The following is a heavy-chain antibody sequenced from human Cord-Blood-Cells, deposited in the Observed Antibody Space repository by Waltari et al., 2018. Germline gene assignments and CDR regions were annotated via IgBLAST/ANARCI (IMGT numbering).Heavy chain of an antibody. V-gene: IGHV3-48*03. CDR2: ISSSGSTI. D-gene: IGHD3-10*01. CDR1: GFTFSSYE. J-gene: IGHJ4*02. CDR3: ARDGVLLWFGELFDY. Sequence: EVQLVESGGGLVQPGGSLRLSCAASGFTFSSYEMNWVRQAPGKGLEWVSYISSSGSTIYYADSVKGRFTISRDHAKNSLYLQMNSLRAEDTAVYYCARDGVLLWFGELFDYWGQGTLVTVSS.